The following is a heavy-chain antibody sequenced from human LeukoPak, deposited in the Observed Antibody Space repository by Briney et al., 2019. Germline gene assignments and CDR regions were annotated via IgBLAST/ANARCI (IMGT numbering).Heavy chain of an antibody. Sequence: SETLSLTCAVYGGSFSGYYWSWIRQPPGKGLEWIGGINHSGSTNYNPSLKSRVTISVDTSKNQFSLKLSSVTAADTAVYYCARKAVAVNYWGQGTLVTVSS. J-gene: IGHJ4*02. CDR1: GGSFSGYY. D-gene: IGHD6-19*01. CDR2: INHSGST. CDR3: ARKAVAVNY. V-gene: IGHV4-34*01.